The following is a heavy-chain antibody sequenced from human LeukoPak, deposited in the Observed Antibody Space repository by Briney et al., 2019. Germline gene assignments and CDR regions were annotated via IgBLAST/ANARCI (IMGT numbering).Heavy chain of an antibody. J-gene: IGHJ5*02. CDR1: GGSISSYY. V-gene: IGHV4-59*01. CDR3: ARGATNWFDP. CDR2: RHHSGSS. Sequence: SETLSLTCTVSGGSISSYYWSWLRQPPGKGLEWIAYRHHSGSSNYNPSLESRVTVSVDTSNNQFSLRVTSVTAADTAVYYCARGATNWFDPWGQGTLVTVSS.